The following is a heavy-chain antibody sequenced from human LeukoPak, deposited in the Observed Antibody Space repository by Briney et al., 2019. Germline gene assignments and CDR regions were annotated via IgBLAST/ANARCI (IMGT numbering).Heavy chain of an antibody. D-gene: IGHD2-2*01. J-gene: IGHJ5*02. CDR1: GGTFSSYA. V-gene: IGHV1-69*04. CDR3: AREKGDIVVVPAARSWFDP. Sequence: ALVKVSCKASGGTFSSYAISWVRQAPGQGLEWMGRIIPIFGIANYAQKFQGRVTITADKSTSTAYMELSSLRSEDTAVYYCAREKGDIVVVPAARSWFDPWGQGTLVTVSS. CDR2: IIPIFGIA.